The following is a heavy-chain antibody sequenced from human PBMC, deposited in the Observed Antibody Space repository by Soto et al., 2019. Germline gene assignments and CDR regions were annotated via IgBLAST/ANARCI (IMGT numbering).Heavy chain of an antibody. CDR3: VRDFMTMAGIQ. Sequence: GGSLRLSCAASAFTFSDYYMHWVRQGPGKGPVWVSAISGDGGRTYYAGSVRGRFTISRDNAKSTVYLQMNSLRADDTAVYYCVRDFMTMAGIQWGQGTLVTVSS. CDR1: AFTFSDYY. D-gene: IGHD6-19*01. V-gene: IGHV3-74*01. CDR2: ISGDGGRT. J-gene: IGHJ4*02.